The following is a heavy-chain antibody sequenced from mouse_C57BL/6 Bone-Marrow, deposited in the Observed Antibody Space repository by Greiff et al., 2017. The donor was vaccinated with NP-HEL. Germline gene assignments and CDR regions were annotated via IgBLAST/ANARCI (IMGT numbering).Heavy chain of an antibody. J-gene: IGHJ4*01. D-gene: IGHD1-1*01. V-gene: IGHV1-80*01. Sequence: VQGVESGAELVKPGASVKISCIASGYAFSSYWMNWVKERPGKGLEWIGQIYPGDGDTKYNGKFKGKATLTADKSSSTAYMQVSSLTSEDSAVYFCARGDYGSSRFGYAMDYWGQGTSVTVSS. CDR1: GYAFSSYW. CDR2: IYPGDGDT. CDR3: ARGDYGSSRFGYAMDY.